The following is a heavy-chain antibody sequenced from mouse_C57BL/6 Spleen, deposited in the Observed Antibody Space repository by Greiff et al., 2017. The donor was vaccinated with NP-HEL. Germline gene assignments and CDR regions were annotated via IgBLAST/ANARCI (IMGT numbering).Heavy chain of an antibody. CDR1: GFNIKDYY. V-gene: IGHV14-1*01. D-gene: IGHD6-1*01. J-gene: IGHJ4*01. CDR2: IDPEDGDT. CDR3: TTSPLAMDY. Sequence: VHVKQSGAELVRPGASVKLSCTASGFNIKDYYMHWVKQRPEQGLEWIGRIDPEDGDTEYAPKFQGKATMTADTSSNTAYLQLSSLTSEDTAVYYCTTSPLAMDYWGQGTSVTVSS.